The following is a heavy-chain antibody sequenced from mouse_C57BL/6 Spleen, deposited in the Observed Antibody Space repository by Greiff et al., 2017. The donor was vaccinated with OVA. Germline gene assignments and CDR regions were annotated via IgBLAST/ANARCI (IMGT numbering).Heavy chain of an antibody. D-gene: IGHD1-1*01. CDR2: IYPGDGGT. V-gene: IGHV1-82*01. CDR1: GYAFSSSW. Sequence: VQLQQSGPELVKPGASVKISCKASGYAFSSSWMNWVKQRPGKGLEWIGRIYPGDGGTNYNGKFKGKATLTADKSSSTAYMQLSSLTSEDSAVYFCAREDYYGSSYEYCDVWGTGTTVTVSS. J-gene: IGHJ1*03. CDR3: AREDYYGSSYEYCDV.